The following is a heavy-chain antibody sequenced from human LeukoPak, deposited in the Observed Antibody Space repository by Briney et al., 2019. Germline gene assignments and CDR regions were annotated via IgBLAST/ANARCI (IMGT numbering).Heavy chain of an antibody. D-gene: IGHD3-10*01. CDR2: IYYSGST. CDR1: GGSISSSSYY. Sequence: SETLSLTCTVSGGSISSSSYYWGWIRQPPGKGLEWIGSIYYSGSTYYNPSLKSRVTISVDTSKNQFSLKLSSVTAADTAVYYCAGLYGSGSYYGYWGQGPLVAVSS. CDR3: AGLYGSGSYYGY. V-gene: IGHV4-39*01. J-gene: IGHJ4*02.